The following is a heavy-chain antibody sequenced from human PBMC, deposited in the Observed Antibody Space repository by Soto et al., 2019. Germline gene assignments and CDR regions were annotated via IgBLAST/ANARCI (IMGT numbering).Heavy chain of an antibody. CDR1: GFALSSYA. D-gene: IGHD2-15*01. CDR3: VKDEGFCSGGNCYSVARGGFDL. Sequence: GGSLRLSCSASGFALSSYAMHWVRQAPGKGLEYVSSISSNGISTYYADSVKGRFTISRDNSKNTLYIQMNSLRPDDTALYYCVKDEGFCSGGNCYSVARGGFDLWGQGTMVTVSS. CDR2: ISSNGIST. J-gene: IGHJ3*01. V-gene: IGHV3-64D*06.